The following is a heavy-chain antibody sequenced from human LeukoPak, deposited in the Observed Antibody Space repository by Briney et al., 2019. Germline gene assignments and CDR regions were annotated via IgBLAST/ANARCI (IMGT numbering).Heavy chain of an antibody. V-gene: IGHV4-34*01. CDR1: GFTFSSYA. CDR3: ARRYYYNLGSFPFDF. D-gene: IGHD3-10*01. J-gene: IGHJ4*02. CDR2: IHNSGTT. Sequence: PGGSLRLSCAASGFTFSSYAMSWVRQSSGKGLEWIGEIHNSGTTNYNPSLNSRVTISEDTSKNQFYLNLSSVTAADTAVYYCARRYYYNLGSFPFDFWGQGTLVTVSS.